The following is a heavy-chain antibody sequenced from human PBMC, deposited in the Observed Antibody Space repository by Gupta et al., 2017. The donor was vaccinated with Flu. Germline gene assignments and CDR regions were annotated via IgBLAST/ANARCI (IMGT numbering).Heavy chain of an antibody. CDR2: INPNIGDT. CDR3: ARPWIEVWTPDFDY. Sequence: QVQLVQSGAEVKKPGASVKVSCKASGYMFTGHYMHWVRQAPGQGLEWMGWINPNIGDTNYAQKFQDRVTMTRDTSISTAYMELNTLRSDDTAVYYCARPWIEVWTPDFDYWGQGTLVTVSS. J-gene: IGHJ4*02. CDR1: GYMFTGHY. D-gene: IGHD5-12*01. V-gene: IGHV1-2*02.